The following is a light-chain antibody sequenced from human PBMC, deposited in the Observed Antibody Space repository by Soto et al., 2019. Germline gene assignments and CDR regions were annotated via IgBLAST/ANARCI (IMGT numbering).Light chain of an antibody. J-gene: IGLJ1*01. CDR1: ISNIGSNP. V-gene: IGLV1-47*01. CDR3: AAWDYSLSVYV. CDR2: RNN. Sequence: QSLPRRPASASGTPGQRFTISCSGSISNIGSNPVYWHQQLPGTAPKLLIFRNNQRPSGVPDRFSDSKSGTSASLAISGLRSEHEADYYCAAWDYSLSVYVFGTGTTVTVL.